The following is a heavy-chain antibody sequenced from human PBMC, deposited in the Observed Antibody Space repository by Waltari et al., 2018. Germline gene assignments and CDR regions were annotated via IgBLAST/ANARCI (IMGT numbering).Heavy chain of an antibody. Sequence: QVHLQESGPGLVQPSGTLSLTCDVSVVSLIGTNYWSWVRQPPGKGLEWIGEIFHSGNTNYNSSLKSRVTISMDTSKNQFSLTLISVTAADTAVYYCVRNQWKVSLFDFWGQGAKVSVSS. J-gene: IGHJ4*02. CDR2: IFHSGNT. V-gene: IGHV4-4*02. D-gene: IGHD1-1*01. CDR1: VVSLIGTNY. CDR3: VRNQWKVSLFDF.